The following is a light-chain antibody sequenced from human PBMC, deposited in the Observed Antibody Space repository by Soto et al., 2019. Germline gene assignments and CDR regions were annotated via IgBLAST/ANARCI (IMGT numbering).Light chain of an antibody. CDR3: GTWDSSLNGVV. Sequence: QSVLTQPPSVSAAPGQRVTISCSGSSSNIGNNYVSWYRQLPGTAPKLLIYDNNRRHSGISDRFSGSKSDTSATLDITGLQTGDEADYYCGTWDSSLNGVVFGGGTKLTVL. CDR1: SSNIGNNY. J-gene: IGLJ2*01. V-gene: IGLV1-51*01. CDR2: DNN.